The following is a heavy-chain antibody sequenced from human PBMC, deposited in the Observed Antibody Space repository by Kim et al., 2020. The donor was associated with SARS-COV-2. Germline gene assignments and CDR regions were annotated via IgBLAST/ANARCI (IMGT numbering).Heavy chain of an antibody. J-gene: IGHJ5*02. D-gene: IGHD3-10*01. CDR2: INGGNGNT. Sequence: ASVKVSCKASGYTFDTYSLYWVRQAPGQRFEWMGWINGGNGNTRYSQNFQGRLTITRDTSATTAYMELSGLTFRDTAVYYCAREGSGSYNWLDPWGQGTLVTVPS. CDR1: GYTFDTYS. CDR3: AREGSGSYNWLDP. V-gene: IGHV1-3*01.